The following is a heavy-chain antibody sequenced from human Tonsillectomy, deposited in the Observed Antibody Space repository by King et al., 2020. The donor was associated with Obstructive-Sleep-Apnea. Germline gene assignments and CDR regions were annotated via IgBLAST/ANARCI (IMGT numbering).Heavy chain of an antibody. V-gene: IGHV3-23*04. D-gene: IGHD1-26*01. Sequence: VQLVESGGGLVQPGGSLRLSCAASGFTVSSYALSWVRQAPGKGLEWVSGISGSGGSTYYADSVKGRFTISRDNSKNTLYLQKNSLRAEDTAVYYCAKGVGGSYDAFDIWGQGTMVTVSS. CDR1: GFTVSSYA. CDR3: AKGVGGSYDAFDI. CDR2: ISGSGGST. J-gene: IGHJ3*02.